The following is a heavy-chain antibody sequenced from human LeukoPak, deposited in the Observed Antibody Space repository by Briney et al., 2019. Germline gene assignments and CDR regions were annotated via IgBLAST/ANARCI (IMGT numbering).Heavy chain of an antibody. V-gene: IGHV4-39*01. D-gene: IGHD3-22*01. CDR2: IYYSGST. Sequence: SETLSLTCTVSGGSISSSSYYWGWIRQPPGKGLEWIGSIYYSGSTYYNPSLKSRVTISVDTSKNQFSLKLSSVTAADTAVYYCARTRFGYDSSYFDYWGQGTLVTVSS. CDR1: GGSISSSSYY. J-gene: IGHJ4*02. CDR3: ARTRFGYDSSYFDY.